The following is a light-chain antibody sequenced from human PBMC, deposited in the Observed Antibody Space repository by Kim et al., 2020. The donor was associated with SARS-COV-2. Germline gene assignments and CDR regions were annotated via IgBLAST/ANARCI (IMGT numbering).Light chain of an antibody. CDR3: QQYYSTPHT. CDR1: QSVLYNSNNKNY. V-gene: IGKV4-1*01. CDR2: WAS. Sequence: DIVMTQSPDSLAVSLGERATINCKSSQSVLYNSNNKNYLAWYQQKPEQPPKLLIYWASTRESGVPDRFSGSGSGTDFTLTISSLQAEDVAVYYCQQYYSTPHTFGQGTKLEI. J-gene: IGKJ2*01.